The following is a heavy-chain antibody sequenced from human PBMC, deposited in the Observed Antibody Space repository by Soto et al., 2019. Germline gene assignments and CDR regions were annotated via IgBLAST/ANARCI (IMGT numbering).Heavy chain of an antibody. CDR3: ARASSSSSAADC. CDR2: ISDSESA. Sequence: QVQLQESGPGLVKPSQTLSLTCSVSGESISSGGYYWSWIRHHPGKALEWIGYISDSESAYHNPSRESRVTITMDSAKNRFAMTLSSVTAAQTPVYYCARASSSSSAADCWGEVTLATVSS. D-gene: IGHD6-6*01. V-gene: IGHV4-31*03. CDR1: GESISSGGYY. J-gene: IGHJ4*02.